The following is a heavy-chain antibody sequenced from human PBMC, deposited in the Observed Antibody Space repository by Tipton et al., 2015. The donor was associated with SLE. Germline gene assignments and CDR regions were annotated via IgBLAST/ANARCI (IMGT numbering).Heavy chain of an antibody. CDR3: ARDDPTGDAFDI. CDR1: GGSLSSSSYY. V-gene: IGHV4-39*02. D-gene: IGHD4-17*01. J-gene: IGHJ3*02. CDR2: IYYSGST. Sequence: TLSLTCTVSGGSLSSSSYYWGWIRQPPGKGLEWIGSIYYSGSTYYNPSLKSRVTISVDTSKNQFSLKLSSVTAADTAVYYCARDDPTGDAFDIWGQGTMVTVSS.